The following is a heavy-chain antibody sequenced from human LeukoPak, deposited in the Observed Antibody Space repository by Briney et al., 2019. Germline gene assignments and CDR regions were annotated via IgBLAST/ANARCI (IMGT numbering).Heavy chain of an antibody. J-gene: IGHJ6*03. D-gene: IGHD3-3*01. CDR3: ARVYGVVITYYYYMDV. CDR2: IYYSGST. Sequence: SETLSLTCTVSGGPISSGDYYWSWIRQPPGKGLERYGYIYYSGSTYYNPSLKSRVTISVDTSKNQFSLKLSSVTAADTAVYYCARVYGVVITYYYYMDVWGKGTTVTVSS. CDR1: GGPISSGDYY. V-gene: IGHV4-30-4*08.